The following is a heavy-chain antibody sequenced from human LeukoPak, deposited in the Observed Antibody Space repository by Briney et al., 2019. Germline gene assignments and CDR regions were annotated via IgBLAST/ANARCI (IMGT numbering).Heavy chain of an antibody. Sequence: GGSLRLSCAVSGITLSNYGMSWVRQAPGKGLEWVAGISGSGGAANYADSVKGRFTISRDNAKNTLYLQMNSLRAEDTAVYFCAKRGVVIRVILVGFHKEAYYFDSWGQGALVTVSS. CDR2: ISGSGGAA. J-gene: IGHJ4*02. V-gene: IGHV3-23*01. D-gene: IGHD3-10*01. CDR1: GITLSNYG. CDR3: AKRGVVIRVILVGFHKEAYYFDS.